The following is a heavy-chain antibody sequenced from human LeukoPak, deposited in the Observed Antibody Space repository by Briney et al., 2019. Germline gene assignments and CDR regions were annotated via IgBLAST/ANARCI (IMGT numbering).Heavy chain of an antibody. Sequence: GGSLRLSCTASGFTFSSSEMNWVRQAPGKGLEWVSGISGSGGITYYADSVKGRFTISRDNSNNTLYLQMNSLRAEDTAVYYCATHSGSLRAFDYWGQGTLVTVSS. J-gene: IGHJ4*02. CDR3: ATHSGSLRAFDY. CDR1: GFTFSSSE. D-gene: IGHD1-26*01. CDR2: ISGSGGIT. V-gene: IGHV3-23*01.